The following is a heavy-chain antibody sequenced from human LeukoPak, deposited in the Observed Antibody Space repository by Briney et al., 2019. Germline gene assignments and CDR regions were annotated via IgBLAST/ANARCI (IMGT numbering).Heavy chain of an antibody. Sequence: GGSLRLSCAVSGFTFSIYGMNWVRQAPGKGLEWVSYISAGSGTISYADSVKGRFTISRDNARNSLYLQMNSLRAEDTAVYYCARDPYSGTYGDTYYYYMDVWGKGTTVTISS. V-gene: IGHV3-48*04. D-gene: IGHD1-26*01. CDR3: ARDPYSGTYGDTYYYYMDV. CDR2: ISAGSGTI. J-gene: IGHJ6*03. CDR1: GFTFSIYG.